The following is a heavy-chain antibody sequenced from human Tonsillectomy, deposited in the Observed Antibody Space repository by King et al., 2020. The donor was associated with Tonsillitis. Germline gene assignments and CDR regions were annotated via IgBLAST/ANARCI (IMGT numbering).Heavy chain of an antibody. D-gene: IGHD6-13*01. CDR1: GGSISTYY. Sequence: QLQESGPGLVKPSETLSLTCTVSGGSISTYYWSWIRQPPGKGLEWIGYIHYTGNTKYNHSLKRRVTISVETSKNQFTLHLSSVTAAGTAVYFCARHIAAAGQVPLYWFDPWGQRTPVTVSS. CDR2: IHYTGNT. CDR3: ARHIAAAGQVPLYWFDP. J-gene: IGHJ5*02. V-gene: IGHV4-59*08.